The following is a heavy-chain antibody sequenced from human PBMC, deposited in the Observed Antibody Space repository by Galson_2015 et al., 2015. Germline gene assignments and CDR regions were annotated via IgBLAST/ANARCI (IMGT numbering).Heavy chain of an antibody. CDR1: GFTFTDYS. CDR2: ISSSGYLT. Sequence: SLRLSCAFSGFTFTDYSFNWVRQGPGKGLEWIAYISSSGYLTYYGDSVKGRFTISRDNAQNSLFLQMDSVTDEDTAVYFCARDDCELGVCQFIWFVLWGQGTLV. D-gene: IGHD2-21*02. J-gene: IGHJ5*02. CDR3: ARDDCELGVCQFIWFVL. V-gene: IGHV3-48*02.